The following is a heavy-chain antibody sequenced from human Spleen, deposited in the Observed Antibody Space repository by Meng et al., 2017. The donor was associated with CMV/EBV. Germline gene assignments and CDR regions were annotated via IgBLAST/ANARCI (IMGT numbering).Heavy chain of an antibody. Sequence: GSLRLSCTVSGGSISSSSYYWGWIRQPPGKGLEWIGSIYYSGSTYYNPSVKSRVTISVDTSKNQFSLKLSSVTAADTAVYYCARVASYYYYGMDVWGQGTTVTVSS. CDR2: IYYSGST. V-gene: IGHV4-39*07. J-gene: IGHJ6*02. CDR3: ARVASYYYYGMDV. CDR1: GGSISSSSYY.